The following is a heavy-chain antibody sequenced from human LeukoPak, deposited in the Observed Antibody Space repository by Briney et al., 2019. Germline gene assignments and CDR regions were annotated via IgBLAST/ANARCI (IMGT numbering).Heavy chain of an antibody. CDR2: IIPIFGTA. Sequence: ASVKVSCKASGGTFSSYAISWVRQAPGQGLEWTGGIIPIFGTANYAQKFQGRVTITADESTSTAYMELSSLRSEDTAVYYCARSFSEMATIKGYFDYWGQGTLVTVSS. CDR3: ARSFSEMATIKGYFDY. D-gene: IGHD5-24*01. J-gene: IGHJ4*02. CDR1: GGTFSSYA. V-gene: IGHV1-69*01.